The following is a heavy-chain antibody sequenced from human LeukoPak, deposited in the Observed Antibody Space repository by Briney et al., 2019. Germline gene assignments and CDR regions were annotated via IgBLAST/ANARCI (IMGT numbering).Heavy chain of an antibody. CDR1: GGSISSYY. V-gene: IGHV4-59*12. D-gene: IGHD2-21*02. J-gene: IGHJ5*02. CDR2: IYYSGST. CDR3: ARDVFGYCGGDCFVWNWFDP. Sequence: SETLSLTCTVSGGSISSYYWSWIRQPPGKGLEWIGYIYYSGSTNYNPSLKSRVTMSRDTSKNQFALKLSSVTAADTAVYYCARDVFGYCGGDCFVWNWFDPWGQGTLVTVSS.